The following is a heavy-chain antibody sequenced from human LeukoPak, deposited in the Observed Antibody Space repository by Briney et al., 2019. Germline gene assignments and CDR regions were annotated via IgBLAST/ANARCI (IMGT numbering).Heavy chain of an antibody. D-gene: IGHD3-22*01. CDR3: ARGGSYYDSSGYCHDAFDI. CDR1: GYTFTGYY. V-gene: IGHV1-2*02. J-gene: IGHJ3*02. CDR2: INPNSGGT. Sequence: ASVKVSCKASGYTFTGYYMHWVRQAPGQGLEWMGWINPNSGGTNYAQKFQGRVTMTRDTSISTAYMELSRLRSDDTAVYYCARGGSYYDSSGYCHDAFDIWGQGTMVTVSS.